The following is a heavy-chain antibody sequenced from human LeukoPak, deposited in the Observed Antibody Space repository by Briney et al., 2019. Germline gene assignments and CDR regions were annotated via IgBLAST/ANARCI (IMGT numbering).Heavy chain of an antibody. D-gene: IGHD3-10*01. Sequence: PGGSLRLTCAASGFTFSSYGMHWVRQAPGRGLEWVAFIRYDGSNKYYADSVKGRSTISRDNSKNTLYLQMNSLRAEDTAVYYCAKDGINVYGTGSFTYYYYYMDVWGKGTTVTISS. CDR1: GFTFSSYG. CDR3: AKDGINVYGTGSFTYYYYYMDV. V-gene: IGHV3-30*02. J-gene: IGHJ6*03. CDR2: IRYDGSNK.